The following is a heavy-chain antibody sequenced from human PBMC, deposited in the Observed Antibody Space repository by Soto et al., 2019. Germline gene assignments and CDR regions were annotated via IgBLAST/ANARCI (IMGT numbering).Heavy chain of an antibody. V-gene: IGHV4-31*03. CDR3: ARDSAFKVRGHYAFDI. J-gene: IGHJ3*02. CDR2: IYYSGST. CDR1: GGSISSGGYY. D-gene: IGHD3-10*01. Sequence: SETLSLTCTVSGGSISSGGYYWSWIRQHPGKGLEWIGYIYYSGSTYYNPSLKSRVTISVDTSKNQFSLKLSSVTAADTAVYYCARDSAFKVRGHYAFDIWGQGTMVTVSS.